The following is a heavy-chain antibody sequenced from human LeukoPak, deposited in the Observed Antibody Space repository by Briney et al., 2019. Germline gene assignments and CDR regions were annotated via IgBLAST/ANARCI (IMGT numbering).Heavy chain of an antibody. CDR3: AELGITMIGGV. CDR2: ISSTGATI. J-gene: IGHJ6*04. V-gene: IGHV3-11*04. D-gene: IGHD3-10*02. CDR1: GFTFSDYY. Sequence: GGSLRLSCVASGFTFSDYYMTWIRQSPGKGLEWVSYISSTGATIYYADSVKGRFTISRDNAKNSLYLQMNSLRAEDTAVYYCAELGITMIGGVWGKGTTVTISS.